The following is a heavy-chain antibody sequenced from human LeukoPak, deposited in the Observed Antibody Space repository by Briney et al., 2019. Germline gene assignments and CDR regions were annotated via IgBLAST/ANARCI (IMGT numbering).Heavy chain of an antibody. Sequence: GESLKISCKGSGYSFTSYSFAWVGQMPGKGLEWMGIIYPGDSDTRYSPSFRGQVIISADKSIRTAYLQWTSLKASDTAMYYCARHTGEGSHFQHWGQGSLVTVSS. V-gene: IGHV5-51*01. CDR3: ARHTGEGSHFQH. CDR2: IYPGDSDT. CDR1: GYSFTSYS. D-gene: IGHD3-16*01. J-gene: IGHJ1*01.